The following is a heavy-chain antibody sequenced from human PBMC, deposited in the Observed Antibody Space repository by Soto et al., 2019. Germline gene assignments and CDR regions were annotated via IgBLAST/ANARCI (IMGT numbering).Heavy chain of an antibody. CDR1: GYTLTELS. Sequence: ASVKVSCKVSGYTLTELSMHWVRQAPGKGLEWMGGFDPEDGETIYAQKFQGRVTMTEDTSTDTAYMELSSLRSEDTAVYYCATDAVRQYCSGGSCYFHNWFDPWGQGTLVTVSS. CDR2: FDPEDGET. D-gene: IGHD2-15*01. V-gene: IGHV1-24*01. J-gene: IGHJ5*02. CDR3: ATDAVRQYCSGGSCYFHNWFDP.